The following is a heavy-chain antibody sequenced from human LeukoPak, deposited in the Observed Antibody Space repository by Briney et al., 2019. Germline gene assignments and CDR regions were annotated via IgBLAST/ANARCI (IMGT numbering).Heavy chain of an antibody. J-gene: IGHJ4*02. Sequence: ASQTLSLTCTVSGDSISRGSFSWSWIRQPAGKGLEWIGRIYTSGSTNYNPSLKSRVTISVDTSKNQFSLKLSSMTAADTAVYYCAREITIFGVVPSRFDYWGQGTLVTVSS. V-gene: IGHV4-61*02. CDR3: AREITIFGVVPSRFDY. CDR2: IYTSGST. D-gene: IGHD3-3*01. CDR1: GDSISRGSFS.